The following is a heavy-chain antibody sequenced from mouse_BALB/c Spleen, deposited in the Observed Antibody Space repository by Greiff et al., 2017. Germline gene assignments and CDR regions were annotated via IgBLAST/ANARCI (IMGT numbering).Heavy chain of an antibody. D-gene: IGHD2-4*01. CDR3: AYDYDWFAY. Sequence: EVKLMESGAELVKPGASVKLSCTASGFNIKDTYMHWVKQRPEQGLEWIGRIDPANGNTKYDPKFQGKATITADTSSNTAYLQLSSLTSEDTAVYYCAYDYDWFAYWGQGTLVTVSA. CDR2: IDPANGNT. J-gene: IGHJ3*01. CDR1: GFNIKDTY. V-gene: IGHV14-3*02.